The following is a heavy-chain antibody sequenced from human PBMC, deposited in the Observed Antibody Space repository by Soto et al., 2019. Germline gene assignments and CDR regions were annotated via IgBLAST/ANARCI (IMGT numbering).Heavy chain of an antibody. CDR1: GGSINNNY. Sequence: QVQLQESGPGLVKPSETLSLTCTVSGGSINNNYWSWIRQPPGKGLEWIGYIYSSGSTKYNPSLTSRVTISLDTSKNQFSLKLSSVTAADTAVYYCARGYTSHDYWGQGTLVTVSS. J-gene: IGHJ4*02. D-gene: IGHD2-2*01. V-gene: IGHV4-59*01. CDR3: ARGYTSHDY. CDR2: IYSSGST.